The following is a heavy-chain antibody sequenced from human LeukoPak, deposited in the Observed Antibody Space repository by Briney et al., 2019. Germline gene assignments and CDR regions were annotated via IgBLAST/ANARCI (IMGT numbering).Heavy chain of an antibody. CDR1: GYTFTGYI. Sequence: GASVKVSCKASGYTFTGYIMHWVRQAPGQGLEWMGWINPNSGGTNYAQKLQGRVTMTTDTSTSTAYMELRSLRSDDTAVYYCARGPFWSGYSDYWGQGTLVTVSS. J-gene: IGHJ4*02. V-gene: IGHV1-2*02. CDR2: INPNSGGT. CDR3: ARGPFWSGYSDY. D-gene: IGHD3-3*01.